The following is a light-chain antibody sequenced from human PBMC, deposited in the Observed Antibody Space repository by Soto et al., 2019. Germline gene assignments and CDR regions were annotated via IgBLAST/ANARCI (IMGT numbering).Light chain of an antibody. V-gene: IGLV2-8*01. CDR1: SSDVGGYKY. CDR3: SSYAGSTNLV. CDR2: EVS. Sequence: QSALTQPPSASGSPGQSVTISCTGTSSDVGGYKYVSWYQQHPGKAPKLMIYEVSKRPSGVPDRFSGSKSGNTASLTVSGLQAEDEADYYCSSYAGSTNLVFGGVTKLTVL. J-gene: IGLJ2*01.